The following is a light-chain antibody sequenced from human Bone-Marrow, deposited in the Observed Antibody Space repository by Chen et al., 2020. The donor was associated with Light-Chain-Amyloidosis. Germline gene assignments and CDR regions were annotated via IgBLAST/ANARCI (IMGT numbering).Light chain of an antibody. Sequence: QSALTQPASVSGSPGQSITISCTGTSSDVGGDNHVSWYQQHTDKAPKLRIYEVTNRPSWFPDRFSGSMSDNAASLTISGLQTEDEADYFCSSYTITNTLVFGSGTRVTVL. V-gene: IGLV2-14*01. CDR1: SSDVGGDNH. J-gene: IGLJ1*01. CDR3: SSYTITNTLV. CDR2: EVT.